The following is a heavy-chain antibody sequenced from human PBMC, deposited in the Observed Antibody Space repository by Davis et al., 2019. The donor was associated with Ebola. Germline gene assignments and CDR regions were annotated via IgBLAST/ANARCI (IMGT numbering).Heavy chain of an antibody. J-gene: IGHJ4*02. V-gene: IGHV4-39*01. CDR2: IHYGGST. CDR3: ASGYGDYGPEYFDY. CDR1: GGSIGSTTYY. D-gene: IGHD4-17*01. Sequence: MPSETLSLTCTVSGGSIGSTTYYWGWIRQPPGKGLEWIGSIHYGGSTYYTPSLKSRVIISVDTSKNQFSLRLSSVTAADTAVYYCASGYGDYGPEYFDYWGQGTLVTVSS.